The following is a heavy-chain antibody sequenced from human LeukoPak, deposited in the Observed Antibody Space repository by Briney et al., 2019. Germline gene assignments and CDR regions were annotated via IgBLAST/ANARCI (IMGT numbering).Heavy chain of an antibody. CDR2: ISTSGAST. Sequence: PGGSLRLSCAASGFTFSSFEMVWVRQAPGKGLEWISYISTSGASTYYADSVKGRFTVSRDNVKNSMSLQMDTLRVEDTAVYYCARERGYNYGYSGYYDHWGQGVLVTVSS. V-gene: IGHV3-48*03. J-gene: IGHJ4*02. D-gene: IGHD5-18*01. CDR1: GFTFSSFE. CDR3: ARERGYNYGYSGYYDH.